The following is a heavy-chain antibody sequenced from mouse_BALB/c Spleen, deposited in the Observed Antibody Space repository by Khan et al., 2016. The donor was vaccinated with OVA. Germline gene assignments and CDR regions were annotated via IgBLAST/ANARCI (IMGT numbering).Heavy chain of an antibody. Sequence: QLQESGPGLVQPSQSLSITCTVSGFSLTSYGVHWVRQSPGKGLEWLGVIWSGGSTDYNAAFISRLSLSKDNSKSQVFFKLNNLQANDTAIYYCARNYDYDEGLSYWGQGTLVTVSA. J-gene: IGHJ3*01. V-gene: IGHV2-2*02. CDR1: GFSLTSYG. D-gene: IGHD2-4*01. CDR2: IWSGGST. CDR3: ARNYDYDEGLSY.